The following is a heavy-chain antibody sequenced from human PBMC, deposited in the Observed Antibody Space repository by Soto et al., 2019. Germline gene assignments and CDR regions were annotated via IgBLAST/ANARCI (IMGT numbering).Heavy chain of an antibody. D-gene: IGHD4-17*01. J-gene: IGHJ4*02. CDR3: ARRYGYYFDY. V-gene: IGHV4-59*08. Sequence: SETLSLTCTESGGSISSYYWSWFRQPPGKGLEWIGYIYYSGSTNYNPSLKSRVTISVDTSKNQLSLKLSSVTAADTAVYYCARRYGYYFDYWGQGTLVTVSS. CDR1: GGSISSYY. CDR2: IYYSGST.